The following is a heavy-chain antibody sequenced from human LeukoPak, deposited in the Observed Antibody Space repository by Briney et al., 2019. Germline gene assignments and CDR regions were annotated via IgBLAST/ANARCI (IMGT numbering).Heavy chain of an antibody. CDR2: IKQDGTEK. CDR3: VRDRTVSTILDY. D-gene: IGHD5/OR15-5a*01. V-gene: IGHV3-7*01. Sequence: HPGGSLRLSCAASGFTFTTYWLGWVRQPPGKGLEWVANIKQDGTEKYYVDSVKGRFAISRDNAKNTVYLQMNSLRDEDTAVYYCVRDRTVSTILDYWGQGTLVTVSS. CDR1: GFTFTTYW. J-gene: IGHJ4*02.